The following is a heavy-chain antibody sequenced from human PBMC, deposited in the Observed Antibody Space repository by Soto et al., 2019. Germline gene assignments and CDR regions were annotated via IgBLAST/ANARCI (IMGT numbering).Heavy chain of an antibody. J-gene: IGHJ4*02. D-gene: IGHD3-22*01. Sequence: VASVKVSCKASGGTFSSYAISWVRQAPGQGLEWMGGIIPIFGTANYAQKFQGRVTITADESTSTAYMELSSLRSEDTAVYYCARESPSASDSSGQPLDYWGQGTLVTVSS. CDR3: ARESPSASDSSGQPLDY. CDR1: GGTFSSYA. V-gene: IGHV1-69*13. CDR2: IIPIFGTA.